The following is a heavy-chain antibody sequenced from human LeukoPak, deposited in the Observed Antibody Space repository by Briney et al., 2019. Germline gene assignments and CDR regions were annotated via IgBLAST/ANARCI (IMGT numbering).Heavy chain of an antibody. Sequence: GESLKISCKGSGYSFTSYWIGWVRQMPGKGLEWMGIIYPGDSDTRYSPSFQGQVTISADKSISTAYLQWSSLKASDTAMYYCARSEYYDSSGRDYCGMDVWGQGTTVTVSS. J-gene: IGHJ6*02. D-gene: IGHD3-22*01. CDR3: ARSEYYDSSGRDYCGMDV. CDR2: IYPGDSDT. V-gene: IGHV5-51*01. CDR1: GYSFTSYW.